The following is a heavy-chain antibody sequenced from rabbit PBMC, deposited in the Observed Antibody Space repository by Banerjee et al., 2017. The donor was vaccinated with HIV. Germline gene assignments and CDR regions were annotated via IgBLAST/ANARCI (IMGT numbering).Heavy chain of an antibody. Sequence: QEQLEESGGDLVKPEGSLTLTCTASGFSFSNKYVMCWVRQAPGKGLEWIACIYNGDGSTYYASWAKGRFTISRSTSLNTVTLQMTSLTAADTATYFCAVDATGMNLWGPGTLVTVS. J-gene: IGHJ4*01. CDR3: AVDATGMNL. CDR2: IYNGDGST. D-gene: IGHD6-1*01. V-gene: IGHV1S47*01. CDR1: GFSFSNKYV.